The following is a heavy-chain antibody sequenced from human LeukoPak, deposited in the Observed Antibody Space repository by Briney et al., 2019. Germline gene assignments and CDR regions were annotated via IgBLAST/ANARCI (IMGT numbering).Heavy chain of an antibody. V-gene: IGHV4-59*12. CDR1: GGSISSYY. CDR3: AREIVSSYYYNGMDV. CDR2: IYYSGNT. Sequence: SETLSLTCTVSGGSISSYYWSWIRQPPGKGLEWIGYIYYSGNTYSTPSLESRLTISIDTAKNQFSLSLSSVTAADTAVYFCAREIVSSYYYNGMDVWAKGPRSPSP. J-gene: IGHJ6*02. D-gene: IGHD5/OR15-5a*01.